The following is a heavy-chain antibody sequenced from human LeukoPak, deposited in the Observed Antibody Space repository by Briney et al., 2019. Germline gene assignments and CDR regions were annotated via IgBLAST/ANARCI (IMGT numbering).Heavy chain of an antibody. CDR1: GFTFSSSV. D-gene: IGHD2-2*01. V-gene: IGHV3-23*01. Sequence: GGSLRLSCAASGFTFSSSVMNWVRQAPGKGLEWLSGITGSGGYTYYADSVKGRFTIPRDNSKNTLYLQVNSLRAEDTAVYYCAKDPAYWGQGTLVTVSS. J-gene: IGHJ4*02. CDR3: AKDPAY. CDR2: ITGSGGYT.